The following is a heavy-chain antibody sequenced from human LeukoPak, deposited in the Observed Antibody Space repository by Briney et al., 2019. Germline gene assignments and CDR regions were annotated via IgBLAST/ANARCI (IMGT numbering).Heavy chain of an antibody. CDR1: GFIFSSYW. V-gene: IGHV3-7*01. D-gene: IGHD3-22*01. CDR3: AKHPRSGYDSSGYYAFDI. J-gene: IGHJ3*02. CDR2: IKQDGSEK. Sequence: GGSLRLSCAASGFIFSSYWMSWVRQAPAKGLEWVANIKQDGSEKYYVDSVKGRFTISRDNAKNSLYLQMHSLRAEDTAVYYCAKHPRSGYDSSGYYAFDIWGEGTMVTVSS.